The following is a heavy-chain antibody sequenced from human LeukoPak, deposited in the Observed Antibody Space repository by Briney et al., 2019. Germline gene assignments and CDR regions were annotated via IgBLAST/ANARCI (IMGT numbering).Heavy chain of an antibody. V-gene: IGHV4-34*01. Sequence: SETLSLTCAVYGGSFSGYYWSWIRQPPGKGLEWIGEINHSGSANSNPSLKSRVTISVDTSKNQFSLKLTSVTAADTAVYYCARGRKGLLLSWFDPWGQGTLVTVSS. CDR1: GGSFSGYY. CDR3: ARGRKGLLLSWFDP. CDR2: INHSGSA. J-gene: IGHJ5*02. D-gene: IGHD3-3*01.